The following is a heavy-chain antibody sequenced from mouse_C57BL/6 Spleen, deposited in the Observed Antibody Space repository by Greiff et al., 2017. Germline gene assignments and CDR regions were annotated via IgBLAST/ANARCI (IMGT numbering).Heavy chain of an antibody. CDR2: IYPGSGNT. D-gene: IGHD1-1*01. CDR1: GYTFTDYY. CDR3: ASQGGITTVGDAMDY. J-gene: IGHJ4*01. Sequence: VQLQQSGAELVRPGASVKLSCKASGYTFTDYYINWVKQRPGQGLEWIARIYPGSGNTYYNEKFKGKATLTAEKSSSTAYMQLSSLTSEDSAVYFCASQGGITTVGDAMDYWGQGTSVTVSS. V-gene: IGHV1-76*01.